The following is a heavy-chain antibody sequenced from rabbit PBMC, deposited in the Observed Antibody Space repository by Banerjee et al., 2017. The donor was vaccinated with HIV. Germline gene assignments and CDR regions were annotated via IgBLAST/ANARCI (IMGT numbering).Heavy chain of an antibody. CDR3: ARDLAGVIGWNFNL. CDR1: GSDISSNA. CDR2: INTNTGNT. D-gene: IGHD4-1*01. Sequence: QEQLVESGGGLVQPEGSLTLTCKASGSDISSNAMCWVRQAPGKGLELIACINTNTGNTVYASWAKGPFTISKTSSTTVTLQMTSLTAADTATYFCARDLAGVIGWNFNLWGQGTLVTVS. J-gene: IGHJ4*01. V-gene: IGHV1S45*01.